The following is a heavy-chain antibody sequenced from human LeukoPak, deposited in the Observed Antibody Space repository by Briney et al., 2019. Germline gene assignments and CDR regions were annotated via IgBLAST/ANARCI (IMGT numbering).Heavy chain of an antibody. CDR3: ARARSGWYMDY. D-gene: IGHD6-19*01. Sequence: AGESLRLSCAASGFTFSDYYMSWIRQAPGKGLEWVSFITGSSSSIFYADSVKGRFTISRDNAKNSVYLQMNSLRDDDTAVYYCARARSGWYMDYWGQGTLVTVSS. CDR1: GFTFSDYY. V-gene: IGHV3-11*04. CDR2: ITGSSSSI. J-gene: IGHJ4*02.